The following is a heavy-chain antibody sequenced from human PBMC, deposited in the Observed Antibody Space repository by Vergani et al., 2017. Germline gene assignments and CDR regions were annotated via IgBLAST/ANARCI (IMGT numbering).Heavy chain of an antibody. V-gene: IGHV5-51*01. D-gene: IGHD2-15*01. J-gene: IGHJ6*02. CDR2: IYPGDSDT. CDR3: ARHRGWGLVVVAATPWYYYYGMDV. Sequence: EVQLVQSGAEVKKPGESLTISCKGSGYSFTSYWIGWVRQMPGKGLEWMGIIYPGDSDTRYSPSFQGQVTISADKSISTAYLQWSSLKALDTAMYYCARHRGWGLVVVAATPWYYYYGMDVWGQGTTVTVSS. CDR1: GYSFTSYW.